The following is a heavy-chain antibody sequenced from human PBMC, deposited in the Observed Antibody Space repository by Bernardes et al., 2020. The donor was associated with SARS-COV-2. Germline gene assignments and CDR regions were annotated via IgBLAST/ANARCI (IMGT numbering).Heavy chain of an antibody. Sequence: VGSLRLSCAASGFTFSTYWMHWVRQAPGKGLVWVSRINSDGRTTSYADSVQGRFTISRDNAKNTLYLQMNSLRAEDTAVYYCLRGPSAGYGRFEYWGQGTVVTVSS. D-gene: IGHD5-12*01. J-gene: IGHJ4*02. V-gene: IGHV3-74*01. CDR2: INSDGRTT. CDR1: GFTFSTYW. CDR3: LRGPSAGYGRFEY.